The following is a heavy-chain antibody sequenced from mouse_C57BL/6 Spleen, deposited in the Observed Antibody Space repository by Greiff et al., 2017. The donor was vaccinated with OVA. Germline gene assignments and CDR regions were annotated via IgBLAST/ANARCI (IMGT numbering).Heavy chain of an antibody. CDR3: ARDSNSFAY. CDR1: GYTFTSYW. V-gene: IGHV1-64*01. D-gene: IGHD2-5*01. J-gene: IGHJ3*01. Sequence: QVQLQQSGAELVKPGASVKLSCKASGYTFTSYWMHWVKQRPGQGLAWIGMLHPNSGSTNYNEKFKSKATLTVDKSSSTAYMQLSSLTSEDSAVYYCARDSNSFAYWGQGTLVTVSA. CDR2: LHPNSGST.